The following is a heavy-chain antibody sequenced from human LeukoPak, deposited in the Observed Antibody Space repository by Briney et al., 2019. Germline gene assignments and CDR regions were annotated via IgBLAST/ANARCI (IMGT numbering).Heavy chain of an antibody. CDR3: AKDGGRSSHYYYYYYMDV. D-gene: IGHD6-6*01. CDR1: RFTLSTYG. J-gene: IGHJ6*03. CDR2: VWHDGSKK. V-gene: IGHV3-30*02. Sequence: GGSLRLSCSASRFTLSTYGMHWVRQAPGEGLEWVAVVWHDGSKKNYADSVKGRFTISRDNSENTLYLQMNSLRAEDTAVYYCAKDGGRSSHYYYYYYMDVWGKGTTVTVSS.